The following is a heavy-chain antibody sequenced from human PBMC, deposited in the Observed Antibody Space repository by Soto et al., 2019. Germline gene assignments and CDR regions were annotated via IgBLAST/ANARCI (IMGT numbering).Heavy chain of an antibody. V-gene: IGHV4-59*01. CDR3: TRDGGRYYAMDV. Sequence: SETLSLTCTVSGDSINSYYWSWIRQPPGKGLEWIGNIYYSGSTKYNPSLKSRVTISVDTSKNQFFLKLSSVTAADTAVYYCTRDGGRYYAMDVWGQGTTVTVSS. D-gene: IGHD3-3*01. CDR1: GDSINSYY. J-gene: IGHJ6*02. CDR2: IYYSGST.